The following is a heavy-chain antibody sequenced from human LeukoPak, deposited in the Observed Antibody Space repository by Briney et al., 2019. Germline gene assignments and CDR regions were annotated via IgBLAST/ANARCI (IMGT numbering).Heavy chain of an antibody. J-gene: IGHJ4*02. Sequence: GGSLSLSCAASGFTFSNAWMNWVRQAPGKGLEWVGRIKSKTDGGTTDYAAPVKGRFTISRDDSKNTLYLQMNSLKTEDTAVYYCTTEMSSGWYGFDYWGQGTLVTVSS. CDR1: GFTFSNAW. CDR2: IKSKTDGGTT. V-gene: IGHV3-15*07. D-gene: IGHD6-19*01. CDR3: TTEMSSGWYGFDY.